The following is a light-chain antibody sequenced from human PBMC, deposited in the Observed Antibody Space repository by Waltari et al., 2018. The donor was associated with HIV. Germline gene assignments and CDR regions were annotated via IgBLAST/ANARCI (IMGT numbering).Light chain of an antibody. CDR3: QHYNEWPLT. J-gene: IGKJ4*01. CDR1: QSVSSN. CDR2: GAS. Sequence: IVLTQSPATLSVSPGESATLSCRASQSVSSNVAWYQHKPGQGPRLLISGASTRATGVPARFSGSGSGTDFTLTISSLQSEDIGLYYCQHYNEWPLTFGGGTKVDLK. V-gene: IGKV3-15*01.